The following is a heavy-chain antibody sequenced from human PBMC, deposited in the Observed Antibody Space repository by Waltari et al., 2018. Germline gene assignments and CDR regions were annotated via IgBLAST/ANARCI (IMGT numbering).Heavy chain of an antibody. V-gene: IGHV3-7*03. D-gene: IGHD1-26*01. CDR1: GFTFSSYW. CDR3: SINDAWSFRV. J-gene: IGHJ1*01. Sequence: EVQLVESGGGLVQPGESLRLSCGASGFTFSSYWMSWVRQAPGKGLGWVSTMSPDGRAKYNGDSGRCRFTVSRDNAQDSMYRHVNSLRAEDTAIYYCSINDAWSFRVWGQGTLVTVSS. CDR2: MSPDGRAK.